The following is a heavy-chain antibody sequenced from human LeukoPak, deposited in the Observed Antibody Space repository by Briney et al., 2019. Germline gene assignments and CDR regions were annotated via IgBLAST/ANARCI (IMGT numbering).Heavy chain of an antibody. Sequence: ASVKVSCKASGYTFTGYYMHWVRQATGQGLEWMGWMNPNSGNTGYAQKFQGRVTMTRNTSISTAYMELSSLRSEDTAVYYCARAGYGDYESRYWGQGTLVTVSS. D-gene: IGHD4-17*01. CDR1: GYTFTGYY. V-gene: IGHV1-8*02. CDR3: ARAGYGDYESRY. CDR2: MNPNSGNT. J-gene: IGHJ4*02.